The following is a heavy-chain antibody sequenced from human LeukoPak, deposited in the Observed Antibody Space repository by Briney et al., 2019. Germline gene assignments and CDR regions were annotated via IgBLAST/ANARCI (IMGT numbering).Heavy chain of an antibody. V-gene: IGHV4-4*07. Sequence: SETLSLTCTVSGGSISSYYWSWIRQPAGKGLEWIGRIYTSGSTNYNPSLKSRVTMSVDTSKNQFSLKLSSVTAADTAVYYCARDNRAVAGMDYYYMDVWGKGTTVTVSS. CDR3: ARDNRAVAGMDYYYMDV. D-gene: IGHD6-19*01. CDR2: IYTSGST. J-gene: IGHJ6*03. CDR1: GGSISSYY.